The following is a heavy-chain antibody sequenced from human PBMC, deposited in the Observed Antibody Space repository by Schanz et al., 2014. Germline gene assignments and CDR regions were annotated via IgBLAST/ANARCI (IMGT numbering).Heavy chain of an antibody. V-gene: IGHV3-23*04. J-gene: IGHJ4*02. Sequence: VQLVESGGGLVKPGGSLRLSCAASGFTFGNFFMSWVRQAPGKGLEWVSCIRGSGGSTLYADSVQGRFTVSRDNSKNTVYLQMNSLRAEATAVYYCAKEESPPSLVDYWGQGTLVTVSS. CDR1: GFTFGNFF. CDR2: IRGSGGST. CDR3: AKEESPPSLVDY.